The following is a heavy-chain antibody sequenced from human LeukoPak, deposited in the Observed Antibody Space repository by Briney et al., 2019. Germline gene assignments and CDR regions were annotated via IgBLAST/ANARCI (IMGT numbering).Heavy chain of an antibody. CDR3: ARDPDSGYDKSEVVTAHT. CDR2: IYSGGST. CDR1: GFTVSSNY. D-gene: IGHD5-12*01. Sequence: GGSLRLSCAASGFTVSSNYMSWVRQAPGKGLEWVSVIYSGGSTYYADSVKGRFTISRDNSKNTLYLQMNSLRAEDTAVYYCARDPDSGYDKSEVVTAHTWGQGTLVTVSS. J-gene: IGHJ5*02. V-gene: IGHV3-53*01.